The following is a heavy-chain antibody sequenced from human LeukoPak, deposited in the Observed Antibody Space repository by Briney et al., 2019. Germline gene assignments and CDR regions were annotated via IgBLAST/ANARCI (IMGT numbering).Heavy chain of an antibody. J-gene: IGHJ4*02. CDR1: GDSISSGSYY. D-gene: IGHD2-15*01. Sequence: SETLSLTCIVSGDSISSGSYYWTWLRQPPGEGLEWIGYIYYSGSTNYNPSLKSRVTISVDTSKNQFSLKLSSVTAADTAVYYCARHGCGSRRCGFDYWGQGTLVTVSS. V-gene: IGHV4-61*01. CDR3: ARHGCGSRRCGFDY. CDR2: IYYSGST.